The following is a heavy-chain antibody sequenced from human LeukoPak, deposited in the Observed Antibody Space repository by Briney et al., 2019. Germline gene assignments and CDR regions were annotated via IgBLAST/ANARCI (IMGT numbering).Heavy chain of an antibody. Sequence: SGGSLRLSCAASGFTFSNYNMNWVRQAPGKGLEWVSYISSRGSYTYYADSVKGRFTISRDNAKNSLYLQMNSLRAEDTAVYYCARIDAFDIWGQGTMVTVPS. CDR2: ISSRGSYT. CDR1: GFTFSNYN. V-gene: IGHV3-21*06. CDR3: ARIDAFDI. J-gene: IGHJ3*02.